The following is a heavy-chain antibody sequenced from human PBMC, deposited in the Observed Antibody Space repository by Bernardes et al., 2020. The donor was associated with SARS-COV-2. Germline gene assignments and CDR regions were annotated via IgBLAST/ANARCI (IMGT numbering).Heavy chain of an antibody. V-gene: IGHV3-66*02. J-gene: IGHJ6*02. CDR2: IYSAGGT. D-gene: IGHD2-15*01. CDR3: ARAPTEYCSGDGGYSHVDYFYYGMDV. Sequence: GGSLRLSCAASGFTVSRNDMSWVRQAPGKGLEWVSVIYSAGGTYYADSVRGRFTLSRDNSKNTLNLQMDSLRTEDTAVYYCARAPTEYCSGDGGYSHVDYFYYGMDVWGQGTTVTVSS. CDR1: GFTVSRND.